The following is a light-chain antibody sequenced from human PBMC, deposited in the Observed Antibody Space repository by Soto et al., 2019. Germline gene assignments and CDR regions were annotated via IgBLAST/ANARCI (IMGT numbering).Light chain of an antibody. V-gene: IGLV5-45*03. CDR1: GVINVDTYR. CDR2: YKSDSDN. Sequence: AVLTQPSSLSASPGASSSLTGTLLGVINVDTYRIYWYRQKPGSPPQYLLNYKSDSDNQRGSGVPSRFSGSKDASANAGILLISGLQSDDEADYYCLIWHNSAYVFGAGTKVTVL. CDR3: LIWHNSAYV. J-gene: IGLJ1*01.